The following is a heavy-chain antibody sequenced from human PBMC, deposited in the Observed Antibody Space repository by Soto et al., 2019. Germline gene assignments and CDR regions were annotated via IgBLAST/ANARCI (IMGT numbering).Heavy chain of an antibody. CDR1: GDSVRNGNHY. Sequence: QVQLQESGPGLVKPSETLSLSCTVSGDSVRNGNHYWSCIRQPPGKGLEWIGYIYYTGRTNYNPSLKSRVTMSLDASNNQFSLKMASVTAADTALYYCARYLYVPGIWYFNLWGRGTLVTVSS. J-gene: IGHJ2*01. V-gene: IGHV4-61*01. CDR2: IYYTGRT. D-gene: IGHD3-10*02. CDR3: ARYLYVPGIWYFNL.